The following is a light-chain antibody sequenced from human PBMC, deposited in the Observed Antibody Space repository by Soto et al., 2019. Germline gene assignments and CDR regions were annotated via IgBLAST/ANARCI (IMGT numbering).Light chain of an antibody. J-gene: IGKJ4*01. V-gene: IGKV1-39*01. CDR3: QQSYTTPPT. Sequence: DIDLTQSPSSLSASVGDRVTITCRASQTISNYLNWYQQKPGKAPNLLIYGASSLQTGVPSRFSGSGSGTDFTLTIRSLQPEDFASYFCQQSYTTPPTFGGGTKVDIK. CDR1: QTISNY. CDR2: GAS.